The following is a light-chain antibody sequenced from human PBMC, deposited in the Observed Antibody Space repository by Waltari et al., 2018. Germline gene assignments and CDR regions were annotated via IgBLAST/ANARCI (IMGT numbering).Light chain of an antibody. J-gene: IGLJ2*01. Sequence: QSALTQPASVSGSPGQSITIPCTGTSSDVGNYKGVPWYQQHPGKAPKLMIYAVSKRPSGVSDRFSGSKSGDMASLTISGLQPEDEAEYFCSSYAGSSKGVFGGGTKVTVL. CDR2: AVS. V-gene: IGLV2-23*02. CDR1: SSDVGNYKG. CDR3: SSYAGSSKGV.